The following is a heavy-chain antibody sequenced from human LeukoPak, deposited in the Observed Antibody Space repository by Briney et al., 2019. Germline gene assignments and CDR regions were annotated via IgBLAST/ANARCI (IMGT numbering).Heavy chain of an antibody. D-gene: IGHD3-3*01. V-gene: IGHV1-2*02. CDR2: INPNSGGT. CDR3: ARDITIFGVVTEYYFDY. Sequence: ASVKVSCEASGYTFTGYYMHWVRQAPGQGLEWMGWINPNSGGTNYAQKFQGRVTMTRDTSISTAYMELSRLRSDDTAVYYCARDITIFGVVTEYYFDYWGQGTLVTVSS. CDR1: GYTFTGYY. J-gene: IGHJ4*02.